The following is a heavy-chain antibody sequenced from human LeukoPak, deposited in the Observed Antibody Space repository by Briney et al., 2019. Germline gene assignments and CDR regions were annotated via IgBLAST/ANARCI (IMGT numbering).Heavy chain of an antibody. V-gene: IGHV5-51*03. D-gene: IGHD3-22*01. J-gene: IGHJ3*02. CDR3: ARRGYYYDSSGCYRPLHAFDI. CDR2: IYPGDSDT. CDR1: GYSFTSYW. Sequence: PGESLKISCKGSGYSFTSYWIGWVRQMPGKGLEWMGIIYPGDSDTRYSPSFQGQVTISADKSISTAYLQWSSLKASDTAMYYCARRGYYYDSSGCYRPLHAFDIWGQGTMVTVSS.